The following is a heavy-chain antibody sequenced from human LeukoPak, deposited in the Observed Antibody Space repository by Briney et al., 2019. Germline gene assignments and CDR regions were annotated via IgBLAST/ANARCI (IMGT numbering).Heavy chain of an antibody. CDR1: GFTFSRYA. D-gene: IGHD3-10*01. J-gene: IGHJ4*02. CDR3: VRDRGTYRPIDY. V-gene: IGHV3-30-3*01. CDR2: MAYDGSSK. Sequence: GALRLPCAASGFTFSRYAMHWVRQAPGTGLEGVALMAYDGSSKYYADSVKGRFTISRDNAQNSVYLQLNSLRAEDTGVYYCVRDRGTYRPIDYWGQGTLVAVSS.